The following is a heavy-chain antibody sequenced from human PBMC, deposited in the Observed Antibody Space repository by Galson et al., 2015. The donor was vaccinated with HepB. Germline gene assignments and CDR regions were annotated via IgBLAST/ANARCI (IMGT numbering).Heavy chain of an antibody. J-gene: IGHJ4*02. CDR1: GGTFSSYA. Sequence: SVKVSCKASGGTFSSYAISWVRQAPGQGLEWMGRINPNSGGTNYAQRFQGRVTMTRDTSISTAYMELNSLRSDDTAVYYCARGRYCSGGSCYSPFDSWGQGTLVTVSS. V-gene: IGHV1-2*06. D-gene: IGHD2-15*01. CDR3: ARGRYCSGGSCYSPFDS. CDR2: INPNSGGT.